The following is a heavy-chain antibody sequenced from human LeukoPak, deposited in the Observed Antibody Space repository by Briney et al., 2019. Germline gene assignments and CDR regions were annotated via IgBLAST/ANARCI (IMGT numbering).Heavy chain of an antibody. CDR3: ARDLRVAAAGNWFDP. Sequence: GGSLRLSCAASGFTFDDYGMSWVRQAPGKGLEWVSGINWNGGSTGYADSVKGRFTISRDNAKNSLYLQMNSLRAEDTALYHCARDLRVAAAGNWFDPWGQGTLVTVSS. CDR1: GFTFDDYG. V-gene: IGHV3-20*01. J-gene: IGHJ5*02. D-gene: IGHD6-13*01. CDR2: INWNGGST.